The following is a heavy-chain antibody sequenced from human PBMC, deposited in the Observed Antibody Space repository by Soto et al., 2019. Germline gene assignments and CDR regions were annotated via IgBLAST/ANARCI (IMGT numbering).Heavy chain of an antibody. CDR3: AREFGVSSPRPDY. Sequence: QVQLVESGGGVVQPGRSLRLSCAASGFTFSSYAMHWVRQAPGKGLEWVAVISYDGSNKYYADSVKGRFTISRENSKNTLYLQMNSLRAEDTAVYYCAREFGVSSPRPDYWGQGTLVTVSS. D-gene: IGHD3-10*01. CDR2: ISYDGSNK. V-gene: IGHV3-30-3*01. CDR1: GFTFSSYA. J-gene: IGHJ4*02.